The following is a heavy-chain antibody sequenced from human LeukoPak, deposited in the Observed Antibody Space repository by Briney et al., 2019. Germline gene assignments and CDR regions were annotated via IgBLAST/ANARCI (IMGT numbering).Heavy chain of an antibody. D-gene: IGHD2-2*01. CDR2: IKEDGSEK. CDR3: ARGGALPGN. CDR1: GFTFSSYG. Sequence: GGSLRLSCAASGFTFSSYGMSCGRQAPGKGLGWVGNIKEDGSEKYYVDSVKGRFTISRDNAKNSVYLQMNSLRFEDTAVYYCARGGALPGNWGQGPLVTVSS. J-gene: IGHJ1*01. V-gene: IGHV3-7*01.